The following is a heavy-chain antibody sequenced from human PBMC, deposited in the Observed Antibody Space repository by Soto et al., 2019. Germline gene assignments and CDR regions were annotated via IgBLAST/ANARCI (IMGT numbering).Heavy chain of an antibody. J-gene: IGHJ6*02. CDR2: IIPIFGTA. V-gene: IGHV1-69*13. CDR1: GGTFSSYA. CDR3: AAMKRITIFGVVIIQTDYYYYGMDV. Sequence: SVKVSCKASGGTFSSYAISWVRQAPGQGLEWMGGIIPIFGTANYAQKFQGRVTITADESTSTAYMELSSLRSEDTAVYYCAAMKRITIFGVVIIQTDYYYYGMDVWGQGTTVTVSS. D-gene: IGHD3-3*01.